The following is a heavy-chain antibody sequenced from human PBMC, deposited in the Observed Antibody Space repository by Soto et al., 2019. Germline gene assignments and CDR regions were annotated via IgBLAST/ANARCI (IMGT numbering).Heavy chain of an antibody. CDR2: MNPNSGNT. V-gene: IGHV1-8*01. J-gene: IGHJ6*03. CDR3: ARGGFFLGARLWSYCYNYRSA. Sequence: ASVKVSCKASGYTFTSYDINWVRQATGQGLEWMGWMNPNSGNTGYAQKFQGRVTMTRNTSISTAYMELSSLRSEDTAVSYCARGGFFLGARLWSYCYNYRSAWGK. CDR1: GYTFTSYD. D-gene: IGHD3-16*01.